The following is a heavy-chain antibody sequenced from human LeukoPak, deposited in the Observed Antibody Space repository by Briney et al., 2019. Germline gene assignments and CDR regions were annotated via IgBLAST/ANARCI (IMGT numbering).Heavy chain of an antibody. V-gene: IGHV4-34*01. CDR2: INHSGST. D-gene: IGHD3-3*01. CDR1: GGSFSGYY. Sequence: SETLSLTCAVYGGSFSGYYWSWIRQPPGKGLEWIGEINHSGSTNYNPSLKSRVTISVDTSKNQFSLKLSSVTAADTAVYYCARQQYYDFWSGYRGFDYWGQGTLVTVSS. CDR3: ARQQYYDFWSGYRGFDY. J-gene: IGHJ4*02.